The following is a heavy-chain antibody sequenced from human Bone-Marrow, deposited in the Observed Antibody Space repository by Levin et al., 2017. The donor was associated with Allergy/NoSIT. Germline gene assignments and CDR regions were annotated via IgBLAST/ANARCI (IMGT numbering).Heavy chain of an antibody. J-gene: IGHJ4*02. V-gene: IGHV3-23*01. D-gene: IGHD2/OR15-2a*01. Sequence: PMASVKVSCAASGFTFSSHPMNWVRQAPGRGLEWVSSIGGTGDHTFYADSVKGRFTISRDNSENTLYLQMNSLRAEDTALYYCTRDRPFSDFDYWGQGTLVTVSS. CDR2: IGGTGDHT. CDR1: GFTFSSHP. CDR3: TRDRPFSDFDY.